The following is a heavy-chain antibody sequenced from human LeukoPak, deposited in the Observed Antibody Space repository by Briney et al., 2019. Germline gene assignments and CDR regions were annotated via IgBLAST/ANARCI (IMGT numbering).Heavy chain of an antibody. J-gene: IGHJ3*02. CDR3: ARDPRRDGYNYAFDI. Sequence: GASVKVSCKASGYTFTGYYMHWVRQAPGQRLEWMGWINPNSGGTNYAQKFQGRVTMTRDTSISTAYMELSRLRSDDTAVYYCARDPRRDGYNYAFDIWGQGTMVTVSS. CDR2: INPNSGGT. D-gene: IGHD5-24*01. V-gene: IGHV1-2*02. CDR1: GYTFTGYY.